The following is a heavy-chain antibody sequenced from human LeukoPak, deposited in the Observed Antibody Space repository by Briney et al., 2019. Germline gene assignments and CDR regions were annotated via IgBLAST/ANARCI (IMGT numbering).Heavy chain of an antibody. V-gene: IGHV1-8*03. J-gene: IGHJ6*03. D-gene: IGHD6-13*01. CDR2: INPNSGNT. Sequence: ASVKVSCKASGYTFTSYDINWVRQATGQGLEWMGWINPNSGNTGYAQKFQGRVTITRNTSISTAYMELSSLRSEDTAVYYCARGTSSSPFIRGGYYMDVWGKGTTVTVSS. CDR1: GYTFTSYD. CDR3: ARGTSSSPFIRGGYYMDV.